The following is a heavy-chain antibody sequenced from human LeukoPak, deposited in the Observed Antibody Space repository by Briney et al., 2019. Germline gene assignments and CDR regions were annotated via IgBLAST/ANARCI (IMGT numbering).Heavy chain of an antibody. CDR1: GGSISSSY. D-gene: IGHD2-15*01. J-gene: IGHJ4*02. V-gene: IGHV4-59*01. CDR2: ISKGGST. Sequence: SETLSLTCSVSGGSISSSYWTWIRQAPGKGLECIGYISKGGSTNYNPSLKSRVTISVDTSKNHVSLNLTSATAADTAVYYCARDKHNPSCTGGRCYSYYFDSWGQGTAVTVSS. CDR3: ARDKHNPSCTGGRCYSYYFDS.